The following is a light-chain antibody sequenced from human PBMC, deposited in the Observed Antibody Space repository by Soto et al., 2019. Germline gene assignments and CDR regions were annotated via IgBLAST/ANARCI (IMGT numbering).Light chain of an antibody. CDR1: KTVFYTSNNKTY. J-gene: IGKJ2*01. CDR2: WAS. V-gene: IGKV4-1*01. Sequence: DVVMTQSPDSLAVSLGERATINCRSSKTVFYTSNNKTYVAWYQQKPRQPPKLLIYWASTREFGVPDRFSGGGSGTDFSLTIDSLQADDVAVYYCQQYFYTPRTFGQGTKVEIK. CDR3: QQYFYTPRT.